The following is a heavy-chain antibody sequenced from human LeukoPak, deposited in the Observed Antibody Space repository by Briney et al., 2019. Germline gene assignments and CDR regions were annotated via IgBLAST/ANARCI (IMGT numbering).Heavy chain of an antibody. CDR3: ARDGVDNGDYEGYFDY. D-gene: IGHD4-17*01. CDR1: GYTFTSYA. Sequence: ASVKVSCKASGYTFTSYAMHWVRQAPGQRLEWMGWINAGNGNTKYSQKFQGRVTITRDTSASTAYMELSSLRSEDTAVYYCARDGVDNGDYEGYFDYWGQGTLVTVSS. V-gene: IGHV1-3*01. CDR2: INAGNGNT. J-gene: IGHJ4*02.